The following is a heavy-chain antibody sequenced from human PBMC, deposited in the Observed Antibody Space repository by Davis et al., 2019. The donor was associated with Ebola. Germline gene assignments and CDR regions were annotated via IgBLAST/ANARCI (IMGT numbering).Heavy chain of an antibody. CDR1: GGSISSGGYS. J-gene: IGHJ6*02. D-gene: IGHD3-10*01. V-gene: IGHV4-30-2*01. CDR3: AMGMVRGVNSYYGMDV. CDR2: IYHSGST. Sequence: PSETLSLTCAVSGGSISSGGYSWSWIRQPPGKGLEWIGYIYHSGSTYYNPSLKSRVTISVDRSKNQFSLKLSSVTAADTAVYYCAMGMVRGVNSYYGMDVWGQGTTVTVSS.